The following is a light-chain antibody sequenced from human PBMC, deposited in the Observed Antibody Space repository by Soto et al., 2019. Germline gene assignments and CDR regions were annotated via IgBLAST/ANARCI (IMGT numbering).Light chain of an antibody. J-gene: IGKJ1*01. CDR3: QQRSNWSWT. CDR1: QSVNNY. Sequence: EIVLIQSPATLSLSPGDRATLSCRASQSVNNYLAWYQQKPGQAPRLLISDASNRATGIPARFSGSGSGTDFTLTISSLEPEDFAVYYCQQRSNWSWTFGQGTKVEIK. CDR2: DAS. V-gene: IGKV3-11*01.